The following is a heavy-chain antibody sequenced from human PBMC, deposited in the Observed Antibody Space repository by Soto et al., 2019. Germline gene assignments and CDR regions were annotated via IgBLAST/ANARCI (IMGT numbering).Heavy chain of an antibody. V-gene: IGHV1-69*01. Sequence: QVQLVQSGAEVKKPGSSVKVSCKASGGTLSTYAISWVRQAPGQGLEWMGGIIPILHSTYIAQSFQGRVTVTADESTGTVYMELSSLRFEDTAVYYCARNQLLQGDYYYAMDVWGQGTTVTVSS. CDR3: ARNQLLQGDYYYAMDV. D-gene: IGHD2-2*01. J-gene: IGHJ6*02. CDR2: IIPILHST. CDR1: GGTLSTYA.